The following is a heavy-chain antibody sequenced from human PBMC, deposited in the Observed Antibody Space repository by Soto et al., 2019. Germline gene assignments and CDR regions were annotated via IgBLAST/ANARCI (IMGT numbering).Heavy chain of an antibody. Sequence: PGGSLRLSSAASGFTFSSYAMSWVRKAKGKGLEWVSSIRGRGGTTYYAESVMGRFTISRDNSRDTVTLQMNSLRAEDTAVYYCAKGGYNYGFLFDCWGQGTLVTVSS. CDR1: GFTFSSYA. CDR3: AKGGYNYGFLFDC. J-gene: IGHJ4*02. D-gene: IGHD5-18*01. CDR2: IRGRGGTT. V-gene: IGHV3-23*01.